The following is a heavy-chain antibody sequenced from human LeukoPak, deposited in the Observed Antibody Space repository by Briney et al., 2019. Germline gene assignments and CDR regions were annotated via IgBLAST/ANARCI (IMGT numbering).Heavy chain of an antibody. V-gene: IGHV3-23*01. CDR3: AKGYSSDN. Sequence: PGGSLRLSCAASGFTFSNYAMSWVRQAPGKGLEWVSASRVSGGNTYYADSVKGRFTISRDNSKNTLYLQMNSLRAEDTAVYYCAKGYSSDNWGQGTLVTVSS. CDR2: SRVSGGNT. CDR1: GFTFSNYA. J-gene: IGHJ4*02. D-gene: IGHD2-21*01.